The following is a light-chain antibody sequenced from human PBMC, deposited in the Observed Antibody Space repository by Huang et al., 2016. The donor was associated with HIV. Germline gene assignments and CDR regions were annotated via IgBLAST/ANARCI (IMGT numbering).Light chain of an antibody. CDR2: LGS. CDR1: QSLLRSSGYNY. J-gene: IGKJ2*01. CDR3: MQGLQTPYT. V-gene: IGKV2-28*01. Sequence: DIVMTQSPLSLPDTPGAPAFISCNSRQSLLRSSGYNYLDWYLQKPGQSPQLLIYLGSNRASGVPDRFSGIGAGTDFTLRISRVEAEDVGVYYCMQGLQTPYTFGQGTNLEIK.